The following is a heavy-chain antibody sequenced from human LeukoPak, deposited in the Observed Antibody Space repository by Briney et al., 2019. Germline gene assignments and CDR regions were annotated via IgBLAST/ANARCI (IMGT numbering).Heavy chain of an antibody. Sequence: ASVKASCKASGYTFTGYYMHWVRQAPGQGLEWMGWINPNSGGTNYAQKFQGWVTMTRDTSISTAYMELSRLRSDDTAVYYCARGLDLLRYFDRAEMDYWGQGTLVTVSS. CDR1: GYTFTGYY. V-gene: IGHV1-2*04. CDR3: ARGLDLLRYFDRAEMDY. CDR2: INPNSGGT. J-gene: IGHJ4*02. D-gene: IGHD3-9*01.